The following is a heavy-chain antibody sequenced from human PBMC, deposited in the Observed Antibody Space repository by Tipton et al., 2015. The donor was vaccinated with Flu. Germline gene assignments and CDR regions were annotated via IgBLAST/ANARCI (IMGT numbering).Heavy chain of an antibody. D-gene: IGHD6-19*01. CDR3: ARGLSSGWYSVGYFDS. CDR2: IHRYGTT. Sequence: GLVKPSETLSLTCAVSSDSISSDYFWGWIRQPPGKGLEWIATIHRYGTTYYNPSLKSRVTISVDTSKNQFSLEMRSVTAADMAVYYCARGLSSGWYSVGYFDSWGQGTLVTVSS. V-gene: IGHV4-38-2*01. J-gene: IGHJ4*02. CDR1: SDSISSDYF.